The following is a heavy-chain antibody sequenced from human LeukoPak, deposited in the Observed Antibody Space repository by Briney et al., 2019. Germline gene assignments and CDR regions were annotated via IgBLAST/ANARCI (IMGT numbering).Heavy chain of an antibody. Sequence: PGRSLRLSCAASGFTFDDYAMHWVRQAPGKGLEWVSGITWNSDIIRYADSVKGRFTISRDNAKNSLYLQMNNLRAEDTAFHYCAKSSGDSYFDSWGQGALVTVSS. J-gene: IGHJ4*02. D-gene: IGHD3-10*01. V-gene: IGHV3-9*01. CDR3: AKSSGDSYFDS. CDR1: GFTFDDYA. CDR2: ITWNSDII.